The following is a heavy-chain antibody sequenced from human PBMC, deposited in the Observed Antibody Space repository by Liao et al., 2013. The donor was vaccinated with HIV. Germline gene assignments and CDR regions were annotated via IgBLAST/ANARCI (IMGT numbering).Heavy chain of an antibody. Sequence: QLHLQESGPGLVKPSETLSLTCTVSGGSISGYYWSWIRQPAGKGLEWIGRIYTSGSTNYNPSLKSRVTMSVDTSKNQFSLRLSSVTAADTAVYYCARDALGYCSSTSCYRAEYFQHWGQGTLVTVSS. D-gene: IGHD2-2*01. CDR2: IYTSGST. CDR1: GGSISGYY. CDR3: ARDALGYCSSTSCYRAEYFQH. J-gene: IGHJ1*01. V-gene: IGHV4-4*07.